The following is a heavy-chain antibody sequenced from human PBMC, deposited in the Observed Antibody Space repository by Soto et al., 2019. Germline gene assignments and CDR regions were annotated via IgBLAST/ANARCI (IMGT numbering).Heavy chain of an antibody. CDR3: AGGDNYYGMGV. V-gene: IGHV3-30-3*01. CDR2: ISDDGNNK. D-gene: IGHD2-15*01. J-gene: IGHJ6*02. Sequence: QVQLVESGGGVVQPGRSLRLSCVASGFTFNNYIMHWVRQAPGKGLEWVAVISDDGNNKDYADSVKGRFTISRDNSKNTLYLQLSSLRAEDTAVYYCAGGDNYYGMGVWGQGTTVTVS. CDR1: GFTFNNYI.